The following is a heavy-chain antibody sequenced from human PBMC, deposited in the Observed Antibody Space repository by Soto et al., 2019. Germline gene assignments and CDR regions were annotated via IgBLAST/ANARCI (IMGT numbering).Heavy chain of an antibody. CDR1: GGTFSSHA. CDR3: GSVGYCSSTNCLFYYYHYGMDV. V-gene: IGHV1-69*13. D-gene: IGHD2-2*03. J-gene: IGHJ6*02. Sequence: SVKVSCKASGGTFSSHAISWVRQAPGRGLEWMGGIIPIFGTTNHAQNFRARVTITADESTSTAYMELSSLTSEDTAVYYCGSVGYCSSTNCLFYYYHYGMDVWGQGTTVTVSS. CDR2: IIPIFGTT.